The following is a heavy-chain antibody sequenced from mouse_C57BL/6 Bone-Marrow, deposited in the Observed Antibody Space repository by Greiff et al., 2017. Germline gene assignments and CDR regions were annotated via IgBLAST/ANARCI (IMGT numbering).Heavy chain of an antibody. D-gene: IGHD2-2*01. CDR2: IDPENGDT. J-gene: IGHJ3*01. CDR3: TAWGYDDGAWFAY. V-gene: IGHV14-4*01. CDR1: GFNIKDDY. Sequence: EVQLQQSGAELVRPGASVKLSCTASGFNIKDDYMHWVKQRPEQGLEWIGWIDPENGDTEYASKFQGKATITADTSSNTAYLQLSSLTSEDTAVYYCTAWGYDDGAWFAYWGQGTLVTVSA.